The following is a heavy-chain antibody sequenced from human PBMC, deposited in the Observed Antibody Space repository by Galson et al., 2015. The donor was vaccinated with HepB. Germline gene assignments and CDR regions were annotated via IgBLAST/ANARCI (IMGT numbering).Heavy chain of an antibody. CDR1: GFTFSSYA. CDR3: ARATDSSGWHVPYFDY. J-gene: IGHJ4*02. Sequence: SLRLSCAASGFTFSSYAMHWVRQAPGKGLEWVTGISYDGSNKYYADSVKGRFTISRDNSKNTLFLQMSSLRAEDTAVYYCARATDSSGWHVPYFDYWGQGTLVTVSS. CDR2: ISYDGSNK. D-gene: IGHD6-19*01. V-gene: IGHV3-30-3*01.